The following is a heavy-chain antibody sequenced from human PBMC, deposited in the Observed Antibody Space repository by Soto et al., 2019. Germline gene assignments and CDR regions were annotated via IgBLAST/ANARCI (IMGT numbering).Heavy chain of an antibody. Sequence: SETLSLTCTVSGGSISSGGYYWSWIRQHPGKGLEWIGYIYYSGSTYYNPSLKSRVTISVDTSKNQFSLKLSSVTAADTAVYYCARDHPLRWRQGGAFDIWGQGTMVT. V-gene: IGHV4-31*03. D-gene: IGHD4-17*01. J-gene: IGHJ3*02. CDR3: ARDHPLRWRQGGAFDI. CDR1: GGSISSGGYY. CDR2: IYYSGST.